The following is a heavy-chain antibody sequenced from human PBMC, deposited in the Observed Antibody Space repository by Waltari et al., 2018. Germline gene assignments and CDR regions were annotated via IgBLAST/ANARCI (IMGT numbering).Heavy chain of an antibody. V-gene: IGHV1-69*13. CDR3: RQWELTRGDAFDI. CDR1: GGTFSSYA. Sequence: QVQLVQSGAEVKKPGSSVKVSCKASGGTFSSYAISWVRQAPGQGLEWKGGISPIFGTANYAQKFQGRVTITADESTSTAYMELSSLRSEDTAVYYCRQWELTRGDAFDIWGQGTMVTVSS. J-gene: IGHJ3*02. D-gene: IGHD1-26*01. CDR2: ISPIFGTA.